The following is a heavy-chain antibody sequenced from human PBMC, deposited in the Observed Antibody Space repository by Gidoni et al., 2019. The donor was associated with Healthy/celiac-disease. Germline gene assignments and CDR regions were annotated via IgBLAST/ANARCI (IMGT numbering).Heavy chain of an antibody. J-gene: IGHJ4*02. Sequence: EVQLVESGGGLVKPGGSLRLSCAASGFTFMSYSMNWVRQAPGKGLEWVSSISSSSSYIYYADSVKGRFTISRDNAKNSLYLQMNSLRAEDTAVYYCARVDGYYYGSGSYSLDYWGQGTLVTVSS. D-gene: IGHD3-10*01. CDR2: ISSSSSYI. CDR3: ARVDGYYYGSGSYSLDY. CDR1: GFTFMSYS. V-gene: IGHV3-21*01.